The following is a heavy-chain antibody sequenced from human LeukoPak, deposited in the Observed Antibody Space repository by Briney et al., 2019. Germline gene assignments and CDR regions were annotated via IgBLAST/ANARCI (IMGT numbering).Heavy chain of an antibody. CDR1: GSTFSRYA. CDR2: IKSKTDGGTT. V-gene: IGHV3-15*01. D-gene: IGHD2-21*01. CDR3: TTIYGGDYHGC. J-gene: IGHJ4*02. Sequence: GGSLRLSCAASGSTFSRYAMSWVRQAPGKGLEWVGRIKSKTDGGTTDYAAPVKGRFTISRDDSKNTLYLQMNSLKTEDTAVYYCTTIYGGDYHGCGGQGTLVTVSS.